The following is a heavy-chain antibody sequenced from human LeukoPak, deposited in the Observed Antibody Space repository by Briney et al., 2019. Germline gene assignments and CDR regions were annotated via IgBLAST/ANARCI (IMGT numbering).Heavy chain of an antibody. CDR1: GFTFSIYA. J-gene: IGHJ4*02. Sequence: PGGSLRLSCAASGFTFSIYAMSWVRQAPGKGLEWVSAISGSGGSTYHADFVKGRFTISRDNSKNTLFLQMNSLRAEDTAVYYCAKDPMYYGSGSNYFDYWGQGTLVTVSS. D-gene: IGHD3-10*01. V-gene: IGHV3-23*01. CDR3: AKDPMYYGSGSNYFDY. CDR2: ISGSGGST.